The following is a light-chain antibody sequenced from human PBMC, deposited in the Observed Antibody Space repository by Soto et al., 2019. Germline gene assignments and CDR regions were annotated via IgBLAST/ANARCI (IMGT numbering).Light chain of an antibody. Sequence: DIQVTQSPSSLSASLGDRVTITCRANQAIGVYLAWFQQQPGKVPQLLIYAASALQSVVPSRFSGSGSGTDFTLTISSRQAEDIATDYCQKYNGAPLTCGGGTKWES. J-gene: IGKJ4*02. CDR1: QAIGVY. CDR2: AAS. CDR3: QKYNGAPLT. V-gene: IGKV1-27*01.